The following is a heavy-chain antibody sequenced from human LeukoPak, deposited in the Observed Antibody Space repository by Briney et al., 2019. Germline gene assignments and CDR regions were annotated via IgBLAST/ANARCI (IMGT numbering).Heavy chain of an antibody. V-gene: IGHV1-46*01. D-gene: IGHD3-22*01. CDR3: ARGKVSHYYDSSGYSDY. Sequence: GASVKVSCKASGYTFTSYYIHWVRQAPGQGLEWMGIINPSGGSTSYAQKFQGRVTMTRDTSTSTVYMELSSLRSEDTAVYYCARGKVSHYYDSSGYSDYWGQGTLVTVSS. CDR1: GYTFTSYY. CDR2: INPSGGST. J-gene: IGHJ4*02.